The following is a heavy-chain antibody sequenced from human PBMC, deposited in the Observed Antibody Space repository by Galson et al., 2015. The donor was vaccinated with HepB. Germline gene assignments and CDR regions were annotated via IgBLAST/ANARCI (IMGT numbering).Heavy chain of an antibody. V-gene: IGHV3-33*01. Sequence: SLRLSCAASGLTFSSYGMHWVRQAPGKGLEWVAIIWYDGGDKYYANSVKGRFTISRDNSKDTLYLQMNSPRVEDTAVYYCARDMGTTRMDVWGKGTTVTVSS. CDR3: ARDMGTTRMDV. D-gene: IGHD7-27*01. J-gene: IGHJ6*04. CDR1: GLTFSSYG. CDR2: IWYDGGDK.